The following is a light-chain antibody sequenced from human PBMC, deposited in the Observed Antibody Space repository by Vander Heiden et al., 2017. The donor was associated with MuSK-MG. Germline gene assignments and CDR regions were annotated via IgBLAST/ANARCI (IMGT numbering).Light chain of an antibody. CDR3: QQADSFPYT. CDR2: GAS. CDR1: QGISSW. Sequence: DIQMTQSPSYLSASVGDRVTITCRASQGISSWLVWYQQKPGKAPKPLISGASSLESGVPSRFSGRGSGRDFTLTISSLQPEDFATYYCQQADSFPYTFGQGTKLEVK. J-gene: IGKJ2*01. V-gene: IGKV1-12*01.